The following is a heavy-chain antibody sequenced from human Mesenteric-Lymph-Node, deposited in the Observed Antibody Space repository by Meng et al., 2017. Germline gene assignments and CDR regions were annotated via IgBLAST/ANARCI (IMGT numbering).Heavy chain of an antibody. D-gene: IGHD3-9*01. CDR3: ARGGRYYDILTGYYNYVDY. CDR1: GGSISSSSYY. CDR2: IYYSGST. Sequence: SETLSLTCTVSGGSISSSSYYWGWIRQPPGKGLEWIGSIYYSGSTYYNPSLKSRVTISVDTSKNQFSLKLSSVTAADTAVYYCARGGRYYDILTGYYNYVDYWGQGTLVTVSS. V-gene: IGHV4-39*07. J-gene: IGHJ4*02.